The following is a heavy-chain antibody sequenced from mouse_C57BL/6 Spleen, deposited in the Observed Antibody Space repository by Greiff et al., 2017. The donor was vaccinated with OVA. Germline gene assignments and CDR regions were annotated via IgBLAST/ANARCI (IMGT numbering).Heavy chain of an antibody. D-gene: IGHD1-1*01. CDR2: ISGGGGNT. CDR1: GFTFSSYT. CDR3: ASPPSYYYGSSYWYFDV. Sequence: EVMLVESGGGLVKPGGSLKLSCAASGFTFSSYTMSWVRQTPEKRLEWVATISGGGGNTYYPDSVKGRFTISRDNAKNTLYLQMSSLRSEDTALYYCASPPSYYYGSSYWYFDVWGTGTTVTVSS. J-gene: IGHJ1*03. V-gene: IGHV5-9*01.